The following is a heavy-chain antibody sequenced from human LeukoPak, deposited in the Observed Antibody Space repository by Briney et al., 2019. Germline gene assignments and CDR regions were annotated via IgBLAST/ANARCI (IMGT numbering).Heavy chain of an antibody. CDR1: GFTFSTYA. V-gene: IGHV3-23*01. D-gene: IGHD4/OR15-4a*01. J-gene: IGHJ4*02. CDR3: ARRAGAYSHPYDY. CDR2: ISGTGGST. Sequence: GGSLRLSCAASGFTFSTYAMTWVRQAPGKGLEWVSLISGTGGSTYYADSVKGRFTISRDNSKNSLYLQMNSLRAEDTAVYYCARRAGAYSHPYDYWGQGTLVTVSS.